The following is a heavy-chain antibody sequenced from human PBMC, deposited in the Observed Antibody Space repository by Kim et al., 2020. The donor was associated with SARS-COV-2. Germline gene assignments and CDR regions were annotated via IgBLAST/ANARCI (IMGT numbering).Heavy chain of an antibody. CDR2: INPSGGST. CDR1: GYTFTSYY. V-gene: IGHV1-46*01. D-gene: IGHD3-10*01. Sequence: ASVKVSCKASGYTFTSYYMHWVRQAPGQGLEWMGLINPSGGSTSYAQKFQGRVTMTRDTSTSTAYMELSSLRSEDTAVYYCARDMVRGIAGFYYYGMDVWGQGTTVTVSS. CDR3: ARDMVRGIAGFYYYGMDV. J-gene: IGHJ6*02.